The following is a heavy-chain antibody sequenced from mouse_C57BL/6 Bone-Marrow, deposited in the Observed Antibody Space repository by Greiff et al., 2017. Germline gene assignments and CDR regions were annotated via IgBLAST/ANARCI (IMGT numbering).Heavy chain of an antibody. CDR2: IWSGGST. V-gene: IGHV2-2*01. J-gene: IGHJ1*03. CDR1: GFSLTSYG. Sequence: VQLQQSGPGLVQPSQSLSITCTVSGFSLTSYGVHWVRQSPGKGLEWLGVIWSGGSTDYNAAFISRLSISKDNSKSQVFFKMNSLQADDTAIYYCARVFYWYVDVWGTGTTVTVSS. CDR3: ARVFYWYVDV.